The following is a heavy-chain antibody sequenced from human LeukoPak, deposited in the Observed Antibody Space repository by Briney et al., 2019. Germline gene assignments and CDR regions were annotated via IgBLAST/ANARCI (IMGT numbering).Heavy chain of an antibody. CDR3: AKTLSQNRYDSSGYFDY. V-gene: IGHV3-23*01. CDR2: ISGSGGST. Sequence: GGSVRLSCASSGFTLSSYVMRGVRQAPGKGLEGVSAISGSGGSTYYADSVQGRFNIARDHSKNTLYLKMNSLRAEDTAVYYCAKTLSQNRYDSSGYFDYWGQGTLVPLSS. CDR1: GFTLSSYV. J-gene: IGHJ4*02. D-gene: IGHD3-22*01.